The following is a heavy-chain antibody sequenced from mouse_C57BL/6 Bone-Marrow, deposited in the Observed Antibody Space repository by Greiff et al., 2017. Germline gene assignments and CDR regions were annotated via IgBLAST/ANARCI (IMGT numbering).Heavy chain of an antibody. J-gene: IGHJ1*03. CDR2: IDPENGDT. D-gene: IGHD1-1*01. Sequence: VQLQQSGAELVRPGASVKLSCTASGFNIKDDYMHWVKQRPEQGLEWIGWIDPENGDTEYASKFQGKATITADTSSNTAYLQLSSLTSEDTAVYYCTNYDVSNGCFDVWGTGTTVTVSA. V-gene: IGHV14-4*01. CDR3: TNYDVSNGCFDV. CDR1: GFNIKDDY.